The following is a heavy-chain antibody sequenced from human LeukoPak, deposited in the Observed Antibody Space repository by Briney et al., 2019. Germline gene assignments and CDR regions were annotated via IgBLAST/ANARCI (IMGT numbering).Heavy chain of an antibody. D-gene: IGHD3-16*01. CDR1: GYTFTGYY. CDR3: ARGELISGADVGGDY. J-gene: IGHJ4*02. CDR2: INPNSGGT. V-gene: IGHV1-2*02. Sequence: ASVKVSCKASGYTFTGYYMHWVRQAPGQGLEWMGWINPNSGGTNYAQKFQGRVTMTRDTSISTAYMELSRLRSDDTAVYYCARGELISGADVGGDYWGQGTLVTVSS.